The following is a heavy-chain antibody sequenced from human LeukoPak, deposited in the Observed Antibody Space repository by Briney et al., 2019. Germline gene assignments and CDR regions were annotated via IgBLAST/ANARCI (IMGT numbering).Heavy chain of an antibody. CDR1: GSTFSSYG. D-gene: IGHD3-10*01. CDR2: ISYDGSNK. Sequence: GRSLRLSCAASGSTFSSYGMHWVRQAPGKGLEWVAVISYDGSNKYYADSVKGRFTISRDNSKNTLYLQMNSLRAEDTAVYYCAKDAMVRGVMPEYWGQGTLVTVSS. J-gene: IGHJ4*02. CDR3: AKDAMVRGVMPEY. V-gene: IGHV3-30*18.